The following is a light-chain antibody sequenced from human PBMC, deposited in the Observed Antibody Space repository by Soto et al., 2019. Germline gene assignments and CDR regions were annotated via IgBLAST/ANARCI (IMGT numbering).Light chain of an antibody. CDR1: SSDVGGYDY. CDR3: SSYTGSSTFV. CDR2: DVN. Sequence: QSALTQPASVSGSPGQSITISCTGTSSDVGGYDYVSWYQQLPGKAPKLLIYDVNNRPSGVSHRFSASKSGNTASLTISGLQAEDEADYYCSSYTGSSTFVFGTGTKVTVL. V-gene: IGLV2-14*01. J-gene: IGLJ1*01.